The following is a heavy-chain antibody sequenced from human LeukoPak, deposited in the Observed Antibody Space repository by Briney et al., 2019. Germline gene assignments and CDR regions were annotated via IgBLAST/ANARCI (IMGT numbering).Heavy chain of an antibody. Sequence: SQTLSLTCTVSGGSISSYYWSWIRQPPGKGLEWIGYIYYSGSTNYNPSLKSRVTISVDTSKNQFSLKLSSVTAADTAVYYCARDKASFDYWGQGTLVTVSS. CDR1: GGSISSYY. CDR3: ARDKASFDY. J-gene: IGHJ4*02. V-gene: IGHV4-59*01. CDR2: IYYSGST.